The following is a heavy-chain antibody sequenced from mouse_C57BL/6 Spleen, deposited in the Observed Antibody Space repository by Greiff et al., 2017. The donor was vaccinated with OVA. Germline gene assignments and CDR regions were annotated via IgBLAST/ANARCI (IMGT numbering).Heavy chain of an antibody. CDR2: IYPGDGDT. CDR1: GYAFSSYW. D-gene: IGHD1-1*01. J-gene: IGHJ2*01. V-gene: IGHV1-80*01. Sequence: VQLQQSGAELVKPGASVKISCKASGYAFSSYWMNWVKQRPGKGLEWIGQIYPGDGDTNYNGKFKGKATLTADKSSSTAYMQLSSLTSEDSAVYFCARKAFTVVAPFDYWGQGTTLTVSS. CDR3: ARKAFTVVAPFDY.